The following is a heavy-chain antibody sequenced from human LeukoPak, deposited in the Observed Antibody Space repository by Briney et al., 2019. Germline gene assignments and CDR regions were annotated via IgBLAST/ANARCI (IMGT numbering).Heavy chain of an antibody. V-gene: IGHV3-7*01. CDR1: GFTFSGHW. CDR2: INQGGSDK. D-gene: IGHD3-10*01. CDR3: AKDRGTMLLFMDV. J-gene: IGHJ6*03. Sequence: GGSLRLSCAASGFTFSGHWMSWVRQAPGKGLEWVANINQGGSDKYYVDSVKGRFTISRDNANNLLYLQMNSLRVEDTAVYYCAKDRGTMLLFMDVWGKGTTVTVSS.